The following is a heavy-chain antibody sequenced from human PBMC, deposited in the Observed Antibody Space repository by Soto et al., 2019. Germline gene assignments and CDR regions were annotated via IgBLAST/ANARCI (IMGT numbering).Heavy chain of an antibody. D-gene: IGHD5-18*01. CDR3: ARVSGYSYGPGTY. Sequence: GGSLRLSCAASGFTFSSYSMNWVRQAPGKGLEWVSSISSSSSYIYYADSVKGRFTISRDNAKNSLYLQMNSLRAEDTAVYYCARVSGYSYGPGTYWGQGTLVTAPQ. CDR1: GFTFSSYS. J-gene: IGHJ4*02. V-gene: IGHV3-21*01. CDR2: ISSSSSYI.